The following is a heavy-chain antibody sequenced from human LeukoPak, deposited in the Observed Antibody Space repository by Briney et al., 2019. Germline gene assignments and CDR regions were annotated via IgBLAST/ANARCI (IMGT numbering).Heavy chain of an antibody. J-gene: IGHJ4*02. CDR2: INHSGST. CDR1: GGSFSGYY. Sequence: SETLSLTCAVYGGSFSGYYWSWIRQPQGKGLEWIGEINHSGSTNYNPSLKSRVTISVDTSKNQFSLKLSSVTAADTAVYYCARSEGISARFRYWGQGTLVTVSS. CDR3: ARSEGISARFRY. V-gene: IGHV4-34*01. D-gene: IGHD6-6*01.